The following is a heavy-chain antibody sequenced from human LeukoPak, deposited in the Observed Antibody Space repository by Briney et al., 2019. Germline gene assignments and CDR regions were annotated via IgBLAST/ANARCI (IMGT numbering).Heavy chain of an antibody. CDR1: GGSISSYY. V-gene: IGHV4-4*07. CDR2: IYTSGST. J-gene: IGHJ4*02. CDR3: ARQIASAGTAGFDF. D-gene: IGHD6-13*01. Sequence: SEILSLTCTVSGGSISSYYWSWIRQPAGKGLEWIGRIYTSGSTNYNPSLKSRVTMSVDTSKNQFSLRLRSVTAADTAVYYCARQIASAGTAGFDFWGQGALVTVSS.